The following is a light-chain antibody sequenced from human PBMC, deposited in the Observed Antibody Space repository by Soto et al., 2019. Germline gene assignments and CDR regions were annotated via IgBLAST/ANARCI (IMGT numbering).Light chain of an antibody. CDR1: QSVSSRY. Sequence: VLTQSPGTLSLSLGERATLSCRASQSVSSRYLAGYQQKPGQAPRLLIFGASTRATGIPDRCRGSGAGAYFKLTISRLEPADFGVYYCQQYGSSHTFGQGTKVDIK. CDR3: QQYGSSHT. J-gene: IGKJ1*01. CDR2: GAS. V-gene: IGKV3-20*01.